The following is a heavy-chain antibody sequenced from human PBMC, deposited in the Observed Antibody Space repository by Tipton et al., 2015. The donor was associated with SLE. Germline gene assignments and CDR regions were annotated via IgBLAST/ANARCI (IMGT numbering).Heavy chain of an antibody. D-gene: IGHD5-18*01. CDR2: INHSGST. V-gene: IGHV4-38-2*02. Sequence: GLVKPSETLSLTCTVSGYSISSGYYWSWIRQPPGKGLEWIGEINHSGSTNYNPSLKSRVTISVDTSKNQFSLKLSSVTAADTAVYYCATQPRRFYSYGYLGRYFDYWGQGTLVTVSS. CDR1: GYSISSGYY. J-gene: IGHJ4*02. CDR3: ATQPRRFYSYGYLGRYFDY.